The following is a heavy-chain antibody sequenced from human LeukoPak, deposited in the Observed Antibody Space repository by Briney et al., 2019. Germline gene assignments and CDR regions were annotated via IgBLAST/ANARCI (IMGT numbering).Heavy chain of an antibody. CDR3: ARRLRCSSTSCYRLFDY. J-gene: IGHJ4*02. V-gene: IGHV5-51*01. Sequence: GESLKISCKGSGYSFTSYWIGWVRQMPGKGLEWMGIIYPGDSDTRYSPSFQGQVTISADKSTSTAYLQWSSLKASDTAMYHCARRLRCSSTSCYRLFDYWGQGTLVTVSS. D-gene: IGHD2-2*01. CDR2: IYPGDSDT. CDR1: GYSFTSYW.